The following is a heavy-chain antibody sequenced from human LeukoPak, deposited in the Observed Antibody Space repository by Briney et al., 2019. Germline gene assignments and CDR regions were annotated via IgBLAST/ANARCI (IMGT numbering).Heavy chain of an antibody. CDR2: INHSGST. V-gene: IGHV4-34*01. Sequence: SKTLSLTCAVYGGSFSGYYWSWIRQPPGKGLEWIGEINHSGSTNYNPSLKSRVTISVDTSKNQFSLKLSSVTAADTAVYYCARGRGSYYNGWFDPWGQGTLVTVSS. CDR1: GGSFSGYY. CDR3: ARGRGSYYNGWFDP. D-gene: IGHD1-26*01. J-gene: IGHJ5*02.